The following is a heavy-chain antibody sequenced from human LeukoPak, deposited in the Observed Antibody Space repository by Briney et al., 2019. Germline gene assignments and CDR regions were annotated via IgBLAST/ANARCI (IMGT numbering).Heavy chain of an antibody. CDR3: ARGWWSLYYDILTTNWFDP. J-gene: IGHJ5*02. CDR1: GGSFSDSY. V-gene: IGHV4-34*01. D-gene: IGHD3-9*01. CDR2: INHGGST. Sequence: SETLSLTCAVYGGSFSDSYWSWIRQPPGKGLEWIGEINHGGSTKFNPSLKSRVTISLDTSKNQFSLKLSSVTAADTAVYYCARGWWSLYYDILTTNWFDPWGQGTLVTVSS.